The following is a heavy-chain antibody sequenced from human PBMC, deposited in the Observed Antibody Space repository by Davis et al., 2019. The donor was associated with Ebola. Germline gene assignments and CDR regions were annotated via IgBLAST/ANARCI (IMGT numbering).Heavy chain of an antibody. CDR1: GFTFSSYA. CDR2: ISGSGGSK. CDR3: ARDGNSAAIHYLDY. J-gene: IGHJ4*02. Sequence: GGSLRLSCAASGFTFSSYAMSWVRQAPGKGLEWVSAISGSGGSKYYADSVKGRFTISRDNSKNALFLQMDSPRPEDTAVYYCARDGNSAAIHYLDYWGQGTLVTVSS. D-gene: IGHD2-2*02. V-gene: IGHV3-23*01.